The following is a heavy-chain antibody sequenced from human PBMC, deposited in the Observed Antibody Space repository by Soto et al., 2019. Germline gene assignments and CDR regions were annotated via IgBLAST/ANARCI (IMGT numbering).Heavy chain of an antibody. V-gene: IGHV4-59*01. CDR2: IYYSGST. D-gene: IGHD6-13*01. CDR1: GVSITGYY. CDR3: ARLTAAGTTSAAMDV. J-gene: IGHJ6*02. Sequence: SETLSLTCTVSGVSITGYYWSWVRQPPGKGLEWIGYIYYSGSTNYNPSLKSRVTISVDTSKNQFSLKLSSVTAADTAVYYCARLTAAGTTSAAMDVWGQGTTVTVSS.